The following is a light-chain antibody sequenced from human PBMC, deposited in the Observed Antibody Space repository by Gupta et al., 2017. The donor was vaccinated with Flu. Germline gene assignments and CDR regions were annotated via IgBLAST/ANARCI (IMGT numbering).Light chain of an antibody. CDR2: GAS. V-gene: IGKV3-15*01. CDR1: QRVSSN. CDR3: QQYNIWPLWT. J-gene: IGKJ1*01. Sequence: ERATLSCRASQRVSSNLAWYQQKPGQAPRLLIYGASTRATGIPARFSGSGSGTEVTLTISSLQSEDFAVYYCQQYNIWPLWTFGQGTKVEIK.